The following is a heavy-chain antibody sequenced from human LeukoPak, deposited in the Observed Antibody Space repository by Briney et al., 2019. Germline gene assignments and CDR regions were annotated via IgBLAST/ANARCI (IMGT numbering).Heavy chain of an antibody. V-gene: IGHV3-43*01. J-gene: IGHJ4*02. CDR1: GFTFDDYT. Sequence: GGSLRLSCAASGFTFDDYTMHWVRQPPGQGLEWVSLITWDGTGVSYGDSVKGRFTISRDNSKNSLFLQMNSLRTEDTALYYCAKDAGRGHSRFDYWGQETLVTVSS. CDR2: ITWDGTGV. D-gene: IGHD1-14*01. CDR3: AKDAGRGHSRFDY.